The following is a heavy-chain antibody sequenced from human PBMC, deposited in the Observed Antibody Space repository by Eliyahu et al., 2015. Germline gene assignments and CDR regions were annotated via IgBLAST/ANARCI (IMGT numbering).Heavy chain of an antibody. V-gene: IGHV3-30-3*01. D-gene: IGHD5-24*01. CDR3: MSEDGQPGDN. Sequence: QVQLVESGGGVVQPGKSLRLSCATSGFTFTTRIMHWVRQXPGKGLEWVAMILPDGDNKWYADSVKARFTISRDNSKNTLSLQMNSLRNEDTAVYYCMSEDGQPGDNWGQGALVTVSS. CDR1: GFTFTTRI. CDR2: ILPDGDNK. J-gene: IGHJ4*02.